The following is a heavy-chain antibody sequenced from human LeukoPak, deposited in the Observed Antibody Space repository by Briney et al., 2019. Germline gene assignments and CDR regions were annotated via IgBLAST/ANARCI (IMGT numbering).Heavy chain of an antibody. V-gene: IGHV1-2*06. Sequence: GASVKVSCKASGYTFTNYTLNWVRQAPGQGLEWMGRINPNSGGTNYAQKFQGRVTMTRDTSISTAYMELSRLRSDDTAVYYCARACPSGVRGPARTGYSSGWYELWGQGTLVTVSS. CDR3: ARACPSGVRGPARTGYSSGWYEL. CDR1: GYTFTNYT. J-gene: IGHJ5*02. D-gene: IGHD6-19*01. CDR2: INPNSGGT.